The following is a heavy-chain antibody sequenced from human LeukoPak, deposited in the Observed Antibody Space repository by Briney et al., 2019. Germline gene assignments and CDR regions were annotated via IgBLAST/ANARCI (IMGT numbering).Heavy chain of an antibody. CDR2: ILYSGGT. CDR3: ARSGGGQTGGLWVY. Sequence: PSETLSLTCTVSGGXISSYYCNWIRQPPGKGLEWIGHILYSGGTNYNPSLKSRVTISVDTSKNKFSLKLSSVAAADTAAYYCARSGGGQTGGLWVYWGQGTLVTVSS. J-gene: IGHJ4*02. V-gene: IGHV4-59*01. CDR1: GGXISSYY. D-gene: IGHD7-27*01.